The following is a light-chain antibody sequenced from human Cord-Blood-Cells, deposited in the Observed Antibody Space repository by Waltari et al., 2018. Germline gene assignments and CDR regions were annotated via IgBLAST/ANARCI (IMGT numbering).Light chain of an antibody. CDR1: KRLLNSDGKTY. J-gene: IGKJ2*01. CDR3: MQGIHLPYT. CDR2: EVS. Sequence: DMVMTQTQPSLSVTPGRRPSISCSPSKRLLNSDGKTYLYWYLQKPGQSPQLLIYEVSSRFSGVPDRFSGSGSGTDFTLKISRVEAGDVGVYYCMQGIHLPYTFGQGTKLEIK. V-gene: IGKV2-29*02.